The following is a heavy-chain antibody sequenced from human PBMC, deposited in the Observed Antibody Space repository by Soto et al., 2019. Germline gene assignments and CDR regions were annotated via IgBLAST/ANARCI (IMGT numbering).Heavy chain of an antibody. CDR1: GYTFTTSG. V-gene: IGHV1-18*01. CDR3: ARQGSWPYYYYGLDV. Sequence: QVQLVQSGHEERKPGASVKVSCEASGYTFTTSGISWVRQVPGQGLEWMGWISTYNGDTNSAQNFQGRVLMTADTSTGTAYMELMSPKSDDTAVYYCARQGSWPYYYYGLDVWGQGTIVTVSS. D-gene: IGHD1-26*01. CDR2: ISTYNGDT. J-gene: IGHJ6*02.